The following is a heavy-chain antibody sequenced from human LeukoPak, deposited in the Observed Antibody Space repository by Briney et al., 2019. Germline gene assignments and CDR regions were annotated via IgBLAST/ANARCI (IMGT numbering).Heavy chain of an antibody. D-gene: IGHD3-10*01. CDR3: ARGGGSAGYYFDY. CDR2: INHSGST. Sequence: PSETLSLTCAVYGGSFSGYYWSWIRQPPGKGLEWIGEINHSGSTNYNPSLKCRVTISVDTSKNQFSLKLSSVTAVDTAVYYCARGGGSAGYYFDYWGQGTLVTVSS. V-gene: IGHV4-34*01. CDR1: GGSFSGYY. J-gene: IGHJ4*02.